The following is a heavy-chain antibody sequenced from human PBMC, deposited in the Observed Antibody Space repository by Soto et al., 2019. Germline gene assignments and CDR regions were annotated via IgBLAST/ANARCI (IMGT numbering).Heavy chain of an antibody. J-gene: IGHJ6*03. CDR2: ISSNGGST. V-gene: IGHV3-64*01. Sequence: GGSLRLSCAASGFTFSSYAMHWVRQAPGKGLEYVSAISSNGGSTYYANSVKGRFTISRDNSKNTLFLQMGSLRAEDMAGYYCARDQGAVAVTTGGYYYMDVWGKGTTVTVSS. CDR1: GFTFSSYA. CDR3: ARDQGAVAVTTGGYYYMDV. D-gene: IGHD6-19*01.